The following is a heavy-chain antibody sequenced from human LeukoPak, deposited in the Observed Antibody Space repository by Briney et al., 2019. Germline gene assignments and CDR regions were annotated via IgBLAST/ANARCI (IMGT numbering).Heavy chain of an antibody. Sequence: GGSLRLSCAASGFTFSSYAMSWVRQAPGKGLEWVSAISGSGGSTYYAGSVKGRFTISRDNSKNTLYLQMNSLRAEDTAVYYVTILNYYYYCMDVWGKGTTVTVSS. CDR2: ISGSGGST. D-gene: IGHD3-9*01. CDR1: GFTFSSYA. J-gene: IGHJ6*03. V-gene: IGHV3-23*01. CDR3: TILNYYYYCMDV.